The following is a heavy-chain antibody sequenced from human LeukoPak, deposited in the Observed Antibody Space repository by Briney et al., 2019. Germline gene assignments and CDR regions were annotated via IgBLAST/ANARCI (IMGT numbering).Heavy chain of an antibody. CDR1: GFTFSSYA. CDR2: MYSGGST. J-gene: IGHJ4*02. Sequence: GGSLRLSCAASGFTFSSYAMSWVRQAPGKGLEWVSVMYSGGSTYYADSVKSRFTISRDNSKNTLYLQMNSLRAEDTAVYYCAKDEVGFLEWLLPHFDYWGQGTLVTVSS. V-gene: IGHV3-23*03. CDR3: AKDEVGFLEWLLPHFDY. D-gene: IGHD3-3*01.